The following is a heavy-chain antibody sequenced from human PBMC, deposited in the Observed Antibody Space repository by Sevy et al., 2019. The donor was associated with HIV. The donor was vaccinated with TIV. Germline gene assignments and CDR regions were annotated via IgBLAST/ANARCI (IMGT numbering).Heavy chain of an antibody. D-gene: IGHD1-26*01. V-gene: IGHV3-21*01. CDR2: NSSSSSYI. Sequence: GGSLRLSCAASGFTFSSYSMNWVRQAPGKGLERVSSNSSSSSYIYYADSVKGRFTISRDNAKNSLYLQMNSLRAEDTAVYYCARVSEEWELLSRFDYRCQGTLVTVSS. J-gene: IGHJ4*02. CDR3: ARVSEEWELLSRFDY. CDR1: GFTFSSYS.